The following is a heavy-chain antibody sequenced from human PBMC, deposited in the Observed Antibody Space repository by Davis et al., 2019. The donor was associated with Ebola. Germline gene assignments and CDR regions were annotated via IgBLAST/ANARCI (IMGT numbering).Heavy chain of an antibody. D-gene: IGHD2-21*01. Sequence: HSQTLSLTCAISGDSVSGKNGAWNWIRQSPSRGLEWLGRTYYTSKWFNDYAVSVNATITFNPDTSKNQFSLQLDSVTPEDTAIYYCARVHCVAGKAFDIWGQGSMVIVSS. CDR2: TYYTSKWFN. V-gene: IGHV6-1*01. CDR3: ARVHCVAGKAFDI. J-gene: IGHJ3*02. CDR1: GDSVSGKNGA.